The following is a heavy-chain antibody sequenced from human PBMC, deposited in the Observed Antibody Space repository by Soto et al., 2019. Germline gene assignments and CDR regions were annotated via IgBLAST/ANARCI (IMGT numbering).Heavy chain of an antibody. V-gene: IGHV3-30*18. CDR3: AKEVFTVYDYKPLQYPVVDV. J-gene: IGHJ6*02. D-gene: IGHD5-12*01. CDR1: GFTFRYYG. Sequence: GGSLRLSCAASGFTFRYYGMHWVRQAPGKGLAWVAFISFDGSNQNYEDSVKGRFTVSRDNSNSTMSLQMDSLRPEDTAVYYCAKEVFTVYDYKPLQYPVVDVWGPGTTVTVCS. CDR2: ISFDGSNQ.